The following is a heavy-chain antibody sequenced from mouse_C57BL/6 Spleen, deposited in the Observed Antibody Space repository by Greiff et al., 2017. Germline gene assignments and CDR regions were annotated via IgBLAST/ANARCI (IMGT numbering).Heavy chain of an antibody. D-gene: IGHD1-1*01. CDR1: GYSITSGYY. J-gene: IGHJ2*01. V-gene: IGHV3-6*01. Sequence: EVQLQESGPGLVKPSQSLSLTCSVTGYSITSGYYWNWIRQFPGNKLEWMGYISYDGSNNYNPSLKNRISITRDTSKNQFFLKLNSVTTEDTATYYFARARLWLFDYWGQGTTLTVSS. CDR3: ARARLWLFDY. CDR2: ISYDGSN.